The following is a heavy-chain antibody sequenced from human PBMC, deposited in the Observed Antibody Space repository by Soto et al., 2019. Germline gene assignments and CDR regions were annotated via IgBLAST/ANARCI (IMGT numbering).Heavy chain of an antibody. J-gene: IGHJ4*02. CDR3: ARGVNDDS. CDR2: IHTSGDT. Sequence: PVGSVRLSCAASGFSVGGNHLSWVRQAPGKGLEWVAVIHTSGDTFYADSVKGRFTISRDNSKNMVYLQMNSLRVGDTAMYFCARGVNDDSWGQGTLVTVSS. D-gene: IGHD2-8*01. CDR1: GFSVGGNH. V-gene: IGHV3-53*01.